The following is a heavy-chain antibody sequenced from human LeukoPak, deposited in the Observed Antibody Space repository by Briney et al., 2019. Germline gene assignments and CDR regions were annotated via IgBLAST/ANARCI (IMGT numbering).Heavy chain of an antibody. CDR1: GFTFSDYW. CDR3: ARGAWYGIS. J-gene: IGHJ5*02. D-gene: IGHD6-13*01. V-gene: IGHV3-7*01. Sequence: GGSLRLSCAASGFTFSDYWMTWVRQAPGKGPERLATIKKDGSEKYYVDSVKGRFTISRDNAKNSLDLQMNSLRAEDTAVYYCARGAWYGISWGQGTLVTVSS. CDR2: IKKDGSEK.